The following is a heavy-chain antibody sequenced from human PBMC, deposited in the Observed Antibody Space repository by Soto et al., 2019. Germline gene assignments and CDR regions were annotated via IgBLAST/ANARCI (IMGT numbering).Heavy chain of an antibody. CDR2: IDPGSGRA. CDR1: GYTLWNYA. V-gene: IGHV1-3*01. Sequence: QVQLVQSGAEVKKPGASVRVSCKPYGYTLWNYAIHWGRQAAGQSLEWLAWIDPGSGRATYSQKVQGRIIVTRENSASTCYMALTSLTTEDSAVDFCTRDLNGGNPFDYWGQGALVIVSS. D-gene: IGHD2-8*01. J-gene: IGHJ4*02. CDR3: TRDLNGGNPFDY.